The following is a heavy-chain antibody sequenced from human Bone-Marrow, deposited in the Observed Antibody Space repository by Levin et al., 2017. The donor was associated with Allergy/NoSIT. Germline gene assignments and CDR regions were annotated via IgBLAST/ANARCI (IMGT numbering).Heavy chain of an antibody. Sequence: WASVKVSCEVSGFIVNDYYMKWVRQAPGKGPECVSVIYSGDRTFYSDSVKGRFTISRENSNNTLYLQMNSLRVEDSAIYYCARGPRIGNARGWFDPWGHGTLVTVTS. V-gene: IGHV3-66*01. CDR3: ARGPRIGNARGWFDP. CDR2: IYSGDRT. D-gene: IGHD3-10*01. J-gene: IGHJ5*02. CDR1: GFIVNDYY.